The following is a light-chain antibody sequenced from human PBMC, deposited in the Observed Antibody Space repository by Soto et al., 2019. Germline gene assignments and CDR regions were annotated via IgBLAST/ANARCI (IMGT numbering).Light chain of an antibody. V-gene: IGKV1-5*01. Sequence: DIQMTQSPSTPSAYVGDRVTITCRASQSVNSWLAWYQQKPGRAPKLLIYSVSNLDSGVPSRFSGSGSGTEFTLTISSLQPDDFATYYCQQFSSYSRTFGQGTKVEMK. J-gene: IGKJ1*01. CDR2: SVS. CDR3: QQFSSYSRT. CDR1: QSVNSW.